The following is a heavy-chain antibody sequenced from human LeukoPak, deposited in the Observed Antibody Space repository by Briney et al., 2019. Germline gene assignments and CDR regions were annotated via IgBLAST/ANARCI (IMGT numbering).Heavy chain of an antibody. CDR1: GFTFSGYE. J-gene: IGHJ6*02. CDR2: ISSSGNSI. Sequence: GGSLRLSCTASGFTFSGYEMNWVRQAPGKGLEWVSYISSSGNSIYYADSVKGRFTISRDNSKNTLYLQMNSLRAEDTAVYYCARAKDFSYYYGMDVWGQGTTVTVSS. D-gene: IGHD3-3*01. V-gene: IGHV3-48*03. CDR3: ARAKDFSYYYGMDV.